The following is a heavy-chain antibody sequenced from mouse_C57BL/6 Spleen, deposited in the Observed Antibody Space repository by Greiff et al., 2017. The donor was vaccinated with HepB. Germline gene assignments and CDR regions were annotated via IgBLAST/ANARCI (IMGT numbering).Heavy chain of an antibody. Sequence: LQLQQSGAELVKPGASVKLSCKASGYTFTSYWMHWVKQRPGQGLEWIGMIHPNSGSTNYNEKFKSKATLTVDKSSSTAYMQLSSLTSEDSAVYYCARTTVVANYAMDYWGQGTSVTVSS. D-gene: IGHD1-1*01. J-gene: IGHJ4*01. CDR2: IHPNSGST. CDR1: GYTFTSYW. CDR3: ARTTVVANYAMDY. V-gene: IGHV1-64*01.